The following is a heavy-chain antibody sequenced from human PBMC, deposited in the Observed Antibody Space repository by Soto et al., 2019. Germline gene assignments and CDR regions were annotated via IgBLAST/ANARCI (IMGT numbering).Heavy chain of an antibody. D-gene: IGHD3-3*01. CDR2: ITSDGSRT. CDR3: ARGGVVSYGMDV. CDR1: GFTFSSYW. Sequence: EVLLVESGGGLVQPGGSLRLSCAASGFTFSSYWMHWVRQAPGKGLVWVSRITSDGSRTSYADSVKGRFTIPRDNAKNTLYLQMNSLRAEDTAVYYCARGGVVSYGMDVWVQGTTVTVSS. V-gene: IGHV3-74*01. J-gene: IGHJ6*02.